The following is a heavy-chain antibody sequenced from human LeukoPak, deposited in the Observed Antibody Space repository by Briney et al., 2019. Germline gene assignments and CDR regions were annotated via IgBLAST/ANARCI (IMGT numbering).Heavy chain of an antibody. V-gene: IGHV4-4*07. D-gene: IGHD4-23*01. CDR2: FYVSGSI. CDR1: GGSISTYY. J-gene: IGHJ4*02. Sequence: SETLSLTCTVSGGSISTYYWSWVRQPAGKGLEWIGRFYVSGSIDYNPSLKSRITISVDKSKNQFSLKPTSVTAADTAVYYCARQGGLGTPASGSLEAFDYWGQGTLVTVSS. CDR3: ARQGGLGTPASGSLEAFDY.